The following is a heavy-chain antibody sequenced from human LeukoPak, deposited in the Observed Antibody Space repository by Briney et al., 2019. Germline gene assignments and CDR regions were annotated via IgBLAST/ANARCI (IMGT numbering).Heavy chain of an antibody. CDR1: GGSISSYY. CDR3: ARDDRYCSGGSCYPGAFDI. CDR2: IYYSGST. Sequence: PSETLSLTYTVSGGSISSYYWSWIRQPPGKGLEWIGYIYYSGSTNYNPSLKSRVTISVDTSKNQFSLKLSSVTAADTAVYYCARDDRYCSGGSCYPGAFDIWGQGTMVTVSS. D-gene: IGHD2-15*01. J-gene: IGHJ3*02. V-gene: IGHV4-59*01.